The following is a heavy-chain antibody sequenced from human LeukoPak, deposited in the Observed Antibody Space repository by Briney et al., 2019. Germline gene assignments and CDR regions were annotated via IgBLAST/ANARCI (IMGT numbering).Heavy chain of an antibody. CDR1: GFTFNNYA. CDR3: GKTTVGYSSGRYPGWPVDY. Sequence: GGSLRLSCAASGFTFNNYAMYWVRQAPGEGLEWVSGIFGSGGSAHYTESVKGRFTISRDNSKNTVYLQLDSLRVDDTAVYYCGKTTVGYSSGRYPGWPVDYWGQGTLVTVSS. CDR2: IFGSGGSA. J-gene: IGHJ4*02. D-gene: IGHD2-15*01. V-gene: IGHV3-23*01.